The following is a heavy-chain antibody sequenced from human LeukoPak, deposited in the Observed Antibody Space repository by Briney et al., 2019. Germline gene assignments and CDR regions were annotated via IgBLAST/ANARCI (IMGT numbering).Heavy chain of an antibody. CDR1: GDSVSSNSAA. CDR2: TYYRSKWYR. D-gene: IGHD1-26*01. V-gene: IGHV6-1*01. Sequence: SQTLSLTCSLSGDSVSSNSAAWNWIRQSPSRGLEWLGRTYYRSKWYRGYAVSVKSRITINPDTSKNQFSLQLNSVTPEDTAVYYCARGGSYPLDYWGQGTLVTVSS. CDR3: ARGGSYPLDY. J-gene: IGHJ4*02.